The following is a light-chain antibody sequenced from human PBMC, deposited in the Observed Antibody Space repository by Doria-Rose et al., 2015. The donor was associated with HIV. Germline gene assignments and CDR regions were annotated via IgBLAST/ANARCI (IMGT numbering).Light chain of an antibody. CDR1: QSVSSTY. CDR3: HQYGTSWT. V-gene: IGKV3-20*01. J-gene: IGKJ1*01. CDR2: DGS. Sequence: TQSPGTLSLSPGDRDTLSCRASQSVSSTYVAWYQQKPGQAPSLLIYDGSTRATGIPDRFSASGSGTDFTLTINRLEPEDFALYYCHQYGTSWTFGQGTKVEI.